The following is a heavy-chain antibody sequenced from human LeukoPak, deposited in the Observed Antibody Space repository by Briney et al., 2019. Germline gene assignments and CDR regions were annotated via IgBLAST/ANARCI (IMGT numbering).Heavy chain of an antibody. J-gene: IGHJ3*02. CDR1: GFTFSSDS. Sequence: GGSLRLSCAASGFTFSSDSMNWVRQAPGKGLEWVSSISSSSSYRYYADSVKGRFTISSDNAKNSLYLQMNSLRPKATAVYYFAKDRPQYYDILSVYYGSSDAFDIWGQGPMVSVSS. V-gene: IGHV3-21*01. CDR2: ISSSSSYR. CDR3: AKDRPQYYDILSVYYGSSDAFDI. D-gene: IGHD3-9*01.